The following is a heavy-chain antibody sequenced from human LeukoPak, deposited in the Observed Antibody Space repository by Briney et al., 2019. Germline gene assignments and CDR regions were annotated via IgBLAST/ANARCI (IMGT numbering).Heavy chain of an antibody. CDR1: GYTLTGYY. D-gene: IGHD3-3*01. CDR2: INPNSGGT. V-gene: IGHV1-2*02. Sequence: ASVKVSCKASGYTLTGYYMHWVRQAPGQGLEWMGWINPNSGGTNYAQKFQGRVTMTRDTSISTAYMELSRLRSDDTAVYYCAREESITIFGVVITTSYMDVWGKGTTVTVSS. J-gene: IGHJ6*03. CDR3: AREESITIFGVVITTSYMDV.